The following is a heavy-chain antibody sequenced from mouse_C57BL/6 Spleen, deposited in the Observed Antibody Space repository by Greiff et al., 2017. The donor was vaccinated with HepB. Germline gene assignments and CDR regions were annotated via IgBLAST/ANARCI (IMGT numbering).Heavy chain of an antibody. CDR2: INPSNGGT. Sequence: QVQLQQPGTELVKPGASVKLSCKASGYTFTSYWMHWVKQRPGQGLEWIGNINPSNGGTNYNEKFKSKATLTVDKSSSTAYMQLSSRTSEDSAVYYCARWGGYYGEKFAYWGQGTLVTVSA. CDR1: GYTFTSYW. J-gene: IGHJ3*01. V-gene: IGHV1-53*01. CDR3: ARWGGYYGEKFAY. D-gene: IGHD2-3*01.